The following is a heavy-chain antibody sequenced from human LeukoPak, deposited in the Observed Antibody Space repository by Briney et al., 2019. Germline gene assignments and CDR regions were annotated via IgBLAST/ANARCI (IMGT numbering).Heavy chain of an antibody. CDR1: GGSISSYY. Sequence: SETLSLTCTVSGGSISSYYWSWIRQPPGRGLEWIGYIYYSGSTNYNPSLKSRVTISVDTSKNQFSLKLSSVTAADTAVYYCATTPLGYCSGGSCPDYWGQGTLVTVSS. J-gene: IGHJ4*02. CDR3: ATTPLGYCSGGSCPDY. V-gene: IGHV4-59*01. D-gene: IGHD2-15*01. CDR2: IYYSGST.